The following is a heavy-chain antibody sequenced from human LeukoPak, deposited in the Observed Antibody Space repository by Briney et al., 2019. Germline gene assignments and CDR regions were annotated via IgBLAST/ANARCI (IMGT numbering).Heavy chain of an antibody. CDR1: GGSISSSNW. CDR3: ARGALVYGDHKGFDY. CDR2: IYHSGST. V-gene: IGHV4-4*02. Sequence: SETLSLTCAVSGGSISSSNWWSWVRQPPGQGLEWIGEIYHSGSTNYNPSLKSRVPISVDKSKNQFSLKLSSVTAADTAVYYCARGALVYGDHKGFDYWGQGTLVTVSS. J-gene: IGHJ4*02. D-gene: IGHD4-17*01.